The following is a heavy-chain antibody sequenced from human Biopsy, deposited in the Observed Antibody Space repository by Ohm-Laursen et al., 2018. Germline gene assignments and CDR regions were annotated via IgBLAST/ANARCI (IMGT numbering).Heavy chain of an antibody. CDR1: GKTFSDYQ. V-gene: IGHV4-34*08. CDR2: INQSGTT. CDR3: GNEVHGRDY. J-gene: IGHJ4*02. Sequence: GTLSLTCAVFGKTFSDYQWSWIRQPPGKGLEWIGQINQSGTTNYNPSLKSRISISADASKYEFSLRLTSATAADKAVYFCGNEVHGRDYWGLGAQVTVSS. D-gene: IGHD2-15*01.